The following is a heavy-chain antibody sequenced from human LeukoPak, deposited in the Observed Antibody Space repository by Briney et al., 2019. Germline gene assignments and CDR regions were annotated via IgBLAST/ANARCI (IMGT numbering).Heavy chain of an antibody. CDR2: IYYSGST. CDR1: GGSISSYY. CDR3: TRGSIAYYYMDV. D-gene: IGHD3-22*01. Sequence: PSETLSLTCTVSGGSISSYYWSWIRQPPGKGLEWIGDIYYSGSTNYNPSLKSRVTISVDTSKNQFSLKLSSVTAADTAVYYCTRGSIAYYYMDVWGKGTTVTISS. J-gene: IGHJ6*03. V-gene: IGHV4-59*01.